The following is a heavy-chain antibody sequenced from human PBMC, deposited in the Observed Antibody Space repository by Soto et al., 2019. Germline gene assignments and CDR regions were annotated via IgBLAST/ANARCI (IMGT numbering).Heavy chain of an antibody. CDR3: ARTGLGYCSSTGCYGTFDY. CDR2: ISYDGSNK. V-gene: IGHV3-30*03. Sequence: GGSLRLSCAASGFTFSSYGMHWVRQAPGKGLEWVAVISYDGSNKYYADSVKGRFTISRDNSKNTLYLQMNSLRAEDTAVYYCARTGLGYCSSTGCYGTFDYWGQGTLVTVSS. J-gene: IGHJ4*02. D-gene: IGHD2-2*01. CDR1: GFTFSSYG.